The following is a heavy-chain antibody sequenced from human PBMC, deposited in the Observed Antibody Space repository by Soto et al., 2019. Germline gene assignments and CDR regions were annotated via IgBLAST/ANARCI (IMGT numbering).Heavy chain of an antibody. CDR1: GFTVSSNY. D-gene: IGHD4-17*01. CDR3: ARQSGRGYGDYEVGGKGRFDY. V-gene: IGHV3-66*04. CDR2: IYSGGST. Sequence: EVQLVESGGGLVQPGGSLRLSCAAPGFTVSSNYMSWVRQAPGKGLEWVSVIYSGGSTYYADSVKGRFTISRDNSKNTLYLQMNSLRAEDTAVYYCARQSGRGYGDYEVGGKGRFDYWGQGTLVTVSS. J-gene: IGHJ4*02.